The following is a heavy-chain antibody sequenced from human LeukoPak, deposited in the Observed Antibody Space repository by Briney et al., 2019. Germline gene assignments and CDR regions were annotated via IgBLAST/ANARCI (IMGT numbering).Heavy chain of an antibody. CDR1: GFTFSSYA. D-gene: IGHD2-2*01. CDR3: AKDLSITRDYFDY. J-gene: IGHJ4*02. CDR2: ISGSGGST. Sequence: GGSLRLSCAASGFTFSSYAMSWVRQAPGKGLEWVSAISGSGGSTYYADSVKGRFTIYRDNSKNTLYLQMNSLRAEDTAVYYCAKDLSITRDYFDYWGQGTLVTVSS. V-gene: IGHV3-23*01.